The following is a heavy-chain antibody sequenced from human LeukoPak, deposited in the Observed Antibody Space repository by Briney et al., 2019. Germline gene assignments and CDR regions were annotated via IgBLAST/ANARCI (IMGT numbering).Heavy chain of an antibody. J-gene: IGHJ6*03. V-gene: IGHV4-34*01. D-gene: IGHD3-3*01. CDR2: INHTGSI. CDR1: GGSFSGYS. Sequence: SETLSLTCSVNGGSFSGYSYSWIRQPPGKGLEWIGEINHTGSIRYNPSLKSPVTISVDTSKKHFSLEMSSVTAADTAVYYCARGEVRTAKTCTWSSRPYYSYSYMDVWGKGTTVTVSS. CDR3: ARGEVRTAKTCTWSSRPYYSYSYMDV.